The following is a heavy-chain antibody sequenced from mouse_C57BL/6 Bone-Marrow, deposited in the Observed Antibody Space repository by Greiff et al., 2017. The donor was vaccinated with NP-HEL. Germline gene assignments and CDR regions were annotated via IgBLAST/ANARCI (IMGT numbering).Heavy chain of an antibody. D-gene: IGHD2-14*01. Sequence: QVQLQQSGAELARPGASVKLSCKASGYTFTSYGISWVKQRTGQGLEWIGEIYPRSGNTYYNEKFKGKATLTADKSSSTAYMELRSLTSEDSAVYFCARREYDLSWFAYWGQGSLVTVSA. CDR1: GYTFTSYG. CDR2: IYPRSGNT. J-gene: IGHJ3*01. CDR3: ARREYDLSWFAY. V-gene: IGHV1-81*01.